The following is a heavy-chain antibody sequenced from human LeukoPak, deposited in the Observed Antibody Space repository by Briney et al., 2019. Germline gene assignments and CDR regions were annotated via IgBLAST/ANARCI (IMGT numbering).Heavy chain of an antibody. CDR1: GLTSADYG. Sequence: GRTLCLSCAASGLTSADYGMSWVRQAPGKGLRWVSGINWNGDSPGYADSVKGRFTISRDKGKNSLNLQKNSLRPEDTAFYYCARDQDDFWGGRDGPADYWGQGTLVTVFS. J-gene: IGHJ4*02. D-gene: IGHD3-3*01. CDR3: ARDQDDFWGGRDGPADY. V-gene: IGHV3-20*04. CDR2: INWNGDSP.